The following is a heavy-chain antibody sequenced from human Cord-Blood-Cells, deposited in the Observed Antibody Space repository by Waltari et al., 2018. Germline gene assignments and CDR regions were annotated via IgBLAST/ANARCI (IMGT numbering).Heavy chain of an antibody. V-gene: IGHV1-18*01. CDR3: ARDVYSSSWYYYYGMDV. Sequence: SYGISWVRQAPGQGLEWMGWISAYNGNTNYAQKLQGRVTMTTDTSTSTAYMELRSLRSDDTAVYYCARDVYSSSWYYYYGMDVWGQGTTVTVSS. D-gene: IGHD6-13*01. CDR1: SYG. J-gene: IGHJ6*02. CDR2: ISAYNGNT.